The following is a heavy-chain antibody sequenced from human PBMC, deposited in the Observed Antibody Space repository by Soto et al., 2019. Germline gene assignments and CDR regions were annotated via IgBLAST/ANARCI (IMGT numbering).Heavy chain of an antibody. CDR3: THSLVGSGQGH. Sequence: QNTVEETGPTLVKPTQTLTLTCTFSGFSLTTGRVGVGWIRQPPGKALEWLSVIHWNDDNHYSPSMKSRFTITKDISNNQVVLTLTHMDPVETPTYYCTHSLVGSGQGHWVRGTLVTVAS. CDR2: IHWNDDN. CDR1: GFSLTTGRVG. D-gene: IGHD2-15*01. V-gene: IGHV2-5*01. J-gene: IGHJ4*02.